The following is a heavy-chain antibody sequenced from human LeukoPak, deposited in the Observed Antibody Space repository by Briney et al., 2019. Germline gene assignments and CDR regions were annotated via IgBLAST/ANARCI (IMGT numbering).Heavy chain of an antibody. CDR1: GGTFSSYA. CDR2: IIPIFGTA. D-gene: IGHD3-10*01. J-gene: IGHJ3*02. CDR3: ARDLIRGVIRTDAFDI. V-gene: IGHV1-69*06. Sequence: ASVKVSCKASGGTFSSYAISWVRQAPGQGLEWMGGIIPIFGTANYAQKFQGRVTITADKSTSTAYMELSSLRSEDTAVYYCARDLIRGVIRTDAFDIWGQGTMVTVSS.